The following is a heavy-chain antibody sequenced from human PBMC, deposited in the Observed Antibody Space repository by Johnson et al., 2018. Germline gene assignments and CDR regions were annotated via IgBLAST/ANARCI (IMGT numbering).Heavy chain of an antibody. CDR2: IYSGGST. CDR1: GFTFSDYY. J-gene: IGHJ3*02. D-gene: IGHD5-12*01. CDR3: ASHPVDKENALDI. V-gene: IGHV3-66*02. Sequence: VQLVESGGGLVQPGRSLRLSCAASGFTFSDYYMSWIRQAPGKGLEWVSVIYSGGSTYYADSVKGRFTIPRDNSKNTLYLQMNSLGAEDTAVYYCASHPVDKENALDIWGQGTMVTVSS.